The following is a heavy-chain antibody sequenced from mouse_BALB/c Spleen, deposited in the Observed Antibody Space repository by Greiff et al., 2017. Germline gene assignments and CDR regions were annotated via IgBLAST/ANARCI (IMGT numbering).Heavy chain of an antibody. Sequence: QVQLQQSGAELVKPGASVKLSCKASGYTFTSYYMYWVKQRPGQGLEWIGEINPSNGGTNFNEKFKSKATLTVDKSSSTAYMQLSSLTSEDSAVYYCTGEEGKVGLGGFAYWGQGTLVTVSA. CDR3: TGEEGKVGLGGFAY. D-gene: IGHD3-1*01. CDR2: INPSNGGT. V-gene: IGHV1S81*02. J-gene: IGHJ3*01. CDR1: GYTFTSYY.